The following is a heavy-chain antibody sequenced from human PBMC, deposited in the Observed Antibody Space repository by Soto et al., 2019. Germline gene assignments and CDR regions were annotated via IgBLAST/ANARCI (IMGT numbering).Heavy chain of an antibody. D-gene: IGHD4-17*01. CDR3: GGQDYGAKGYYFEN. CDR1: NGSISSRRSY. V-gene: IGHV4-39*01. CDR2: IYYIGNT. Sequence: QLQLQESGSGRVKPSATLSLTCTVSNGSISSRRSYWGWIRQNPGKGLEWIGSIYYIGNTYYNPSIKSRVTISIDTSKTQFALKLNSVTAAATSVYVCGGQDYGAKGYYFENCG. J-gene: IGHJ4*01.